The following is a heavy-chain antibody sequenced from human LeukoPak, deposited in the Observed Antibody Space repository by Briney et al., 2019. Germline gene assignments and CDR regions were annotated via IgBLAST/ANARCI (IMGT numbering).Heavy chain of an antibody. D-gene: IGHD3-3*01. V-gene: IGHV1-8*01. CDR3: ARGERYYDFWSGYYTGIGYYYYYYMDV. CDR2: MNPNSGNT. J-gene: IGHJ6*03. Sequence: ASVTVSCKASGYTFTSYDINWVRQATGQGLGWMGWMNPNSGNTGYAQKFQGRVTMTRNTSISTAYMELSSLRSEDTAVYYCARGERYYDFWSGYYTGIGYYYYYYMDVWGKGTTVTVSS. CDR1: GYTFTSYD.